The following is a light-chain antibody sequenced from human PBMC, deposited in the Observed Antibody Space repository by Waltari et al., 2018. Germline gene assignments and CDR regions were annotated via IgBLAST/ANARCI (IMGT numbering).Light chain of an antibody. CDR3: ALWDDSLNAWI. Sequence: QSVLTQPPSASGTPGQRVTISCSGGSSNIGSNTVTRYQDLPGTAPKLLIYRDGQRPSGVRDRFAGSRSGTSGYLAISGLQSEDEADYYCALWDDSLNAWIFGGGTRLTVL. CDR1: SSNIGSNT. V-gene: IGLV1-44*01. CDR2: RDG. J-gene: IGLJ3*02.